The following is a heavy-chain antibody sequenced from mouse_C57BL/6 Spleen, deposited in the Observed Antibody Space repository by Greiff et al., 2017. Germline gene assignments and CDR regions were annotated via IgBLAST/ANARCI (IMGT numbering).Heavy chain of an antibody. V-gene: IGHV1-4*01. D-gene: IGHD1-1*01. CDR2: INPSSGYT. CDR1: GYTFTSYT. CDR3: ARSPLITTVYYFAY. J-gene: IGHJ2*01. Sequence: QVQLQQSGAELARPGASVKMSCKASGYTFTSYTMHWVKQRPGQGLEWIGYINPSSGYTKYNQKFKDKATLTADKSSSTAYMQLSSLTSEDSAVYYCARSPLITTVYYFAYWGQGTTLTVSS.